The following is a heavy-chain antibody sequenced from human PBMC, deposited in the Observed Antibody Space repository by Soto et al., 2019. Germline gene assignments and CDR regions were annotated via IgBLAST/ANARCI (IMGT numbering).Heavy chain of an antibody. V-gene: IGHV3-21*01. CDR1: GFTFSSYS. Sequence: GGSLRLSCAASGFTFSSYSMNWVRQAPGKGLEWVSSISSSSSYIYYADSVKGRFTISRDNAKNSLYLQMNSLRAEDTAVYYCARLRAVSYDFWSGYFYYYGMDVWGQGTTVTVSS. CDR3: ARLRAVSYDFWSGYFYYYGMDV. CDR2: ISSSSSYI. J-gene: IGHJ6*02. D-gene: IGHD3-3*01.